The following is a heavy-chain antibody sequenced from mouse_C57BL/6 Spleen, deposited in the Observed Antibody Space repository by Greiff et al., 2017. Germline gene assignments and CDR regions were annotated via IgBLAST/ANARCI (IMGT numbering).Heavy chain of an antibody. CDR1: GYSITSGYY. Sequence: DVKLQESGPGLVKPSQSLSLTCSVTGYSITSGYYWNWIRQFPGNKLEWMGYISYDGSNNYNPSLKNRISITRDTSKNQFFLKLNSVTTEDTATYYCARDRDGYYDWYFDVWGTGTTVTVSS. D-gene: IGHD2-3*01. J-gene: IGHJ1*03. CDR3: ARDRDGYYDWYFDV. V-gene: IGHV3-6*01. CDR2: ISYDGSN.